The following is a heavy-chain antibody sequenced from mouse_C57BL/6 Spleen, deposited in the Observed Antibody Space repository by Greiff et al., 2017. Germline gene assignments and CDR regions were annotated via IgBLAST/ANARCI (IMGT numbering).Heavy chain of an antibody. CDR1: GYAFSSSW. D-gene: IGHD1-2*01. CDR2: IYPGDGDT. J-gene: IGHJ2*01. V-gene: IGHV1-82*01. CDR3: ARIGTTAYYLDY. Sequence: QVQLQQSGPELVKPGASVKISCKASGYAFSSSWMNWVKQRPGKGLEWIGRIYPGDGDTNYNGKFQGKATLTADKSSSTAYMQLSSLTSEDSAVYFCARIGTTAYYLDYWGQGTTLTVSS.